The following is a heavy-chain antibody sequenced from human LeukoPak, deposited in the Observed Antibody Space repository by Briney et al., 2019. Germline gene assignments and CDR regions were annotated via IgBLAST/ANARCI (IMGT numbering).Heavy chain of an antibody. CDR3: ARLGSSSGRYYFDY. J-gene: IGHJ4*02. Sequence: SETLSLTCTVSGGSISSSSYHWGWIRQPPGKGLEWSGSVYNGGSTYYNPSLESRVTVSVDTSKNQFSWKLSSVTAADTAIYYCARLGSSSGRYYFDYWGQGTLVTVSS. CDR2: VYNGGST. V-gene: IGHV4-39*01. CDR1: GGSISSSSYH. D-gene: IGHD6-6*01.